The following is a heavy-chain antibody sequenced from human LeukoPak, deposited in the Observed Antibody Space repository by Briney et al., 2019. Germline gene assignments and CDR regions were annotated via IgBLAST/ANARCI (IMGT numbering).Heavy chain of an antibody. D-gene: IGHD5-18*01. CDR2: ISWNSGDI. CDR1: GFTFDDYA. Sequence: PGGSLRLSCAASGFTFDDYAMHWVRQAPGKGLEWVSGISWNSGDIHYGDSVKGRFTISRDNAKNSLYLQMNSLRAEDTAVYYCARAEGGYSYGPQGYFDLWGRGTLVTVSS. J-gene: IGHJ2*01. V-gene: IGHV3-9*01. CDR3: ARAEGGYSYGPQGYFDL.